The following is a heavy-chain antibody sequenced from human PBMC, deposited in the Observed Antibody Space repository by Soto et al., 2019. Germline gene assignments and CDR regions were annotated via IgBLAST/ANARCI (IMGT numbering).Heavy chain of an antibody. CDR3: AKGRGGSGSYYAGLFDY. CDR1: GFTFDDYG. J-gene: IGHJ4*02. V-gene: IGHV3-9*01. Sequence: EVQLVESGGDLVQPGRSLRLSCAASGFTFDDYGMHWVRQAPGKGLEWVSGISWNGGSIGYADSVKGRFTISRDNAKNSLYLRMNSLRAEDTALYYCAKGRGGSGSYYAGLFDYWGQGTRVTVSS. CDR2: ISWNGGSI. D-gene: IGHD3-10*01.